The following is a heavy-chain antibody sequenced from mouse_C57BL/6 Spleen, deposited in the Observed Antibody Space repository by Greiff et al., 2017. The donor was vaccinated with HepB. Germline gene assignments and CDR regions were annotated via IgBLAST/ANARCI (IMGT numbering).Heavy chain of an antibody. Sequence: EVQGVESGGDLVKPGGSLKLSCAASGFTFSSYGMSWVRQTPDKRLEWVATISSGGSYTYYPDSVKGRFTISRDNAKNTLYLQMSSLKSEDTAMYYCARDGSPFDYWGQGTTLTVSS. CDR1: GFTFSSYG. J-gene: IGHJ2*01. CDR3: ARDGSPFDY. CDR2: ISSGGSYT. V-gene: IGHV5-6*01. D-gene: IGHD1-1*01.